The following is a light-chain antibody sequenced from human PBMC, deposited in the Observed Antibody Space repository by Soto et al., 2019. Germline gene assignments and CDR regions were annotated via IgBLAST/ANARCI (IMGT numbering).Light chain of an antibody. CDR3: SSYTSSITYV. CDR2: DVT. CDR1: SSDVGGYTS. Sequence: QSVLTQPASVSGSPGQSITISCTGTSSDVGGYTSVSWYRQDPGKAPKLMIYDVTNRPSGVSNRFSGSKSGNTASLTISGLQAEDEADYYCSSYTSSITYVFVTAPNVTVL. J-gene: IGLJ1*01. V-gene: IGLV2-14*01.